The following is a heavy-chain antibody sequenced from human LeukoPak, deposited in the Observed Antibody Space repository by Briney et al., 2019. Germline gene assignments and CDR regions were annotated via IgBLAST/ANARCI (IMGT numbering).Heavy chain of an antibody. Sequence: GGSLRLSCAASGFTFSSYGMSWVRHAPGKGRECVSAISGRGGTTYYADSMKGRFTISSDNSKSTLYLQMNSLRAEDTAVYYCAREGITVSHDLDYWGQGTLVTVSS. D-gene: IGHD3-16*01. CDR3: AREGITVSHDLDY. CDR1: GFTFSSYG. V-gene: IGHV3-23*01. CDR2: ISGRGGTT. J-gene: IGHJ4*02.